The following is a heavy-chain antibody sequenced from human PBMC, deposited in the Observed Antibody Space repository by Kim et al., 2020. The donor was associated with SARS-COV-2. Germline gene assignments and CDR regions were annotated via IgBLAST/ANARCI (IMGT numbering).Heavy chain of an antibody. V-gene: IGHV3-33*01. CDR1: GFIFNNYG. J-gene: IGHJ3*02. Sequence: GGSLRLSCVASGFIFNNYGMHWVRQAPGKGLEWVAVIWHDGSNKFYADSVKGRFTISRDNSKNTLYLQLNSLRDEDTAVYFCVRDTVTITNDVPYDAFDIWGQGTTVVVSS. D-gene: IGHD4-17*01. CDR3: VRDTVTITNDVPYDAFDI. CDR2: IWHDGSNK.